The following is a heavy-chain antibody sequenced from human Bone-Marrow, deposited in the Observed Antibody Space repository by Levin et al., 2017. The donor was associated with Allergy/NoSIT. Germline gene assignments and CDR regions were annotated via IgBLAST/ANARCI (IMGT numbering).Heavy chain of an antibody. J-gene: IGHJ4*02. Sequence: SETLSLTCSVSGDSVTSSTSFWGWIRQPTGKGLEWIGTFYYSGSTYYSPSLRSRVSISADTSTNQFSLDLSSVTVSDTAVYYCARLRVGSGSFDYWGQGTHVTVSS. CDR1: GDSVTSSTSF. V-gene: IGHV4-39*01. CDR2: FYYSGST. D-gene: IGHD6-19*01. CDR3: ARLRVGSGSFDY.